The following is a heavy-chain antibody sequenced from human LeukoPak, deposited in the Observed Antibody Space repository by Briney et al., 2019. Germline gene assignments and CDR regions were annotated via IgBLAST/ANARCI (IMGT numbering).Heavy chain of an antibody. V-gene: IGHV4-39*07. Sequence: SETLSLTCTVSGGSISSSSYYWGWIRQPPGKGLEWIGSIYYSGSTYYNPSLKSRVTISVDTSKNQFSLKLSSVTAADTAVYYCARDLDEPYYFDYWGQGTLVTVSS. CDR2: IYYSGST. J-gene: IGHJ4*02. CDR3: ARDLDEPYYFDY. CDR1: GGSISSSSYY. D-gene: IGHD1-1*01.